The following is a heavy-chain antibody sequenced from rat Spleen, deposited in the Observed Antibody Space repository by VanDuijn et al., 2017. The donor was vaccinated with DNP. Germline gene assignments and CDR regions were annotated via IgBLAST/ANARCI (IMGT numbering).Heavy chain of an antibody. CDR3: ARHRDYYDGHFRFFDY. CDR2: MRSDGDT. V-gene: IGHV2-32*01. J-gene: IGHJ2*01. Sequence: QVQLKESGPGLVQPSQTLSLTCTVSGFSFTNYHVHWVRQPPGKGLEWMGVMRSDGDTSYNSAVQSRLSISRDTSKSQVFLKMNSLQPEDTGTYYCARHRDYYDGHFRFFDYWGQGVMVTLSS. CDR1: GFSFTNYH. D-gene: IGHD1-12*03.